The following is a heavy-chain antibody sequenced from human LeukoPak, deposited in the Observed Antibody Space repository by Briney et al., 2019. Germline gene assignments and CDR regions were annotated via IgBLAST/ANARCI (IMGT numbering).Heavy chain of an antibody. D-gene: IGHD6-13*01. J-gene: IGHJ4*02. Sequence: ASVKVSCKASGYTLTSYDINWVRQAPGQGLEWIGWMNPNSGNTGYAQKFQGRVTMTRNTSISTAYMELSSLRSEDTAVYYYARGARFSSSWYRLFDYWGQGTLVTVSS. CDR3: ARGARFSSSWYRLFDY. V-gene: IGHV1-8*01. CDR1: GYTLTSYD. CDR2: MNPNSGNT.